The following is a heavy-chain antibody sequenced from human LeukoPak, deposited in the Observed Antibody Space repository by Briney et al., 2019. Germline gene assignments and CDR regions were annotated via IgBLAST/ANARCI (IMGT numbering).Heavy chain of an antibody. Sequence: GGSLRLSCAASGVTFSNYAMNWVRQAPGKGLEWISYINGDSSARLYADSVKGRFTISRNNAKNSLYLQMNSLSAEDTAVYYCAKDDTQSHAFDIWGQGTMVTVSS. CDR2: INGDSSAR. CDR3: AKDDTQSHAFDI. V-gene: IGHV3-21*04. CDR1: GVTFSNYA. J-gene: IGHJ3*02. D-gene: IGHD2-2*02.